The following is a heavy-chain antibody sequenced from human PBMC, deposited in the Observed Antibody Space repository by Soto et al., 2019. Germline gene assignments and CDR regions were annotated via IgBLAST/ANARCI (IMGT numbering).Heavy chain of an antibody. V-gene: IGHV1-18*01. D-gene: IGHD3-10*01. Sequence: QGQLVQSGAEVKKPGASVKVSCKASGYTFTKYGISWVRQGPGQGLEWMGWISANNGNTNYAQKIQGRVTMTTDTYTTTAYMELRSLRSDDTAVYYCARGEYGELPYGMDVWGQGTTVTVSS. J-gene: IGHJ6*02. CDR3: ARGEYGELPYGMDV. CDR2: ISANNGNT. CDR1: GYTFTKYG.